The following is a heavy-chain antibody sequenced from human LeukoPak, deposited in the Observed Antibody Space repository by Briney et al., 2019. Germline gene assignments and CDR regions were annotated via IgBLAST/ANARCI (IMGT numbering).Heavy chain of an antibody. CDR1: GGSISSSSYY. J-gene: IGHJ5*02. CDR3: ARAPRIITIFGVVIIAWFDP. D-gene: IGHD3-3*01. Sequence: SETLSLTCTVSGGSISSSSYYWGWIRQPPGKGLEWIGSIYYSGGTYYNPSLKSRVTISVDTSKNQFSLKLSSVTAADTAVYYCARAPRIITIFGVVIIAWFDPWGQGTLVTVSS. CDR2: IYYSGGT. V-gene: IGHV4-39*07.